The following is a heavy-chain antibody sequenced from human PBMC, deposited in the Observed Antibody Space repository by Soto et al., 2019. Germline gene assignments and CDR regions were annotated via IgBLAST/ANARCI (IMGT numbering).Heavy chain of an antibody. D-gene: IGHD3-16*02. Sequence: GGSLRLSCAASGFTFKTYSMNWVRQAPGKGLEWVSYIDGSSSDRHYADSVKGRFTISRDNARNSLYLQMNSLRAEDTAVYFCAIVVWGSYRSSYGLAVWGQGTTVTVSS. CDR1: GFTFKTYS. V-gene: IGHV3-48*01. CDR3: AIVVWGSYRSSYGLAV. J-gene: IGHJ6*02. CDR2: IDGSSSDR.